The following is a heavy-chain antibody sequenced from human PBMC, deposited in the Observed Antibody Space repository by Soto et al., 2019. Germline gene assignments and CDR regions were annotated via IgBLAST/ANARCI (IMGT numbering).Heavy chain of an antibody. Sequence: GASVKVSWKASGGHFSSYSSSCVRQAPGQGLEWMGGIIPIFGTANYAQKFQGRVTITADESTSTAYMELSSLRSEDTAVYYCARENYCSGGSCYAGRDRFSAFDIWGQGTMVTVSS. J-gene: IGHJ3*02. CDR1: GGHFSSYS. D-gene: IGHD2-15*01. V-gene: IGHV1-69*13. CDR3: ARENYCSGGSCYAGRDRFSAFDI. CDR2: IIPIFGTA.